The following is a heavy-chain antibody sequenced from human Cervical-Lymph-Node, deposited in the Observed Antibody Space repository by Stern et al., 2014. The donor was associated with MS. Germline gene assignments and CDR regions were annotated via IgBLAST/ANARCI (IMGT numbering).Heavy chain of an antibody. CDR2: VYYSAYT. CDR1: GGAISSYY. J-gene: IGHJ6*02. D-gene: IGHD1-7*01. V-gene: IGHV4-59*01. CDR3: AKGGGTGTVNADAMDV. Sequence: VQLVQSGPGLVKPSETLSLTCAVSGGAISSYYWSWIRQPPGKGLEWIGHLYHSVYYSAYTNYNPSLKSRVTISVDTSKNQFSLKLSSVTAADTAVYYCAKGGGTGTVNADAMDVWGQGTTVTVSS.